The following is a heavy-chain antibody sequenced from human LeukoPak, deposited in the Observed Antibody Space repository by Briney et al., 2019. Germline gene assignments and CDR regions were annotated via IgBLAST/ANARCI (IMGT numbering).Heavy chain of an antibody. D-gene: IGHD3-16*02. V-gene: IGHV3-53*01. CDR2: IYDGDIT. Sequence: PGGSLRLSCAPSGFSVSNNYMSWVRQAPGKGLEWVSVIYDGDITYYTDSVKGRFTISRDTSKNTEYLQMNSLRVEDTAIYYCATDKGYLDHWGQGTLVAVSS. J-gene: IGHJ4*02. CDR3: ATDKGYLDH. CDR1: GFSVSNNY.